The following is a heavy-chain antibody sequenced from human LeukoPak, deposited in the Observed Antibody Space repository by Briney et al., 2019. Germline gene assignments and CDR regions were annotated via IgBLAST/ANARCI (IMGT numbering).Heavy chain of an antibody. CDR2: INTNTGNP. D-gene: IGHD2-15*01. CDR1: GGTFSSYA. V-gene: IGHV7-4-1*02. CDR3: ARKSVAATPRDIVYQYYSMDV. Sequence: ASVKVSCKASGGTFSSYAISWVRQAPGQGLEWMGWINTNTGNPTYAQGFTGRIVFSLDTSVSTAYLQISSLKAEDTAVYYCARKSVAATPRDIVYQYYSMDVWGKGTTVTVSS. J-gene: IGHJ6*03.